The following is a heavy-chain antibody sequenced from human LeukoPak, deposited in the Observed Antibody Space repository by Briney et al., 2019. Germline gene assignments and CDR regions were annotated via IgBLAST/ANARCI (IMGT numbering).Heavy chain of an antibody. D-gene: IGHD1-1*01. CDR1: GYPLTGYY. CDR3: ARDRRGTVPFDY. CDR2: INPNSGGT. Sequence: ASVKVSCKASGYPLTGYYLHWVRQAPGQGLEWMGWINPNSGGTNYAQKFQGRVTMTRDTSISTAYMELSRLRSDDTAVYYCARDRRGTVPFDYWGQGTLVTVSS. J-gene: IGHJ4*02. V-gene: IGHV1-2*02.